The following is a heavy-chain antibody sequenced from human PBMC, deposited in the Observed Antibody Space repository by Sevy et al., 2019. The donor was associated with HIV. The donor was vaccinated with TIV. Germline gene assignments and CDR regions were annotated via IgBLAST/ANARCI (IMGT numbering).Heavy chain of an antibody. CDR1: GYSISSGYY. D-gene: IGHD6-6*01. CDR2: IYHSGST. Sequence: SETRSLTCAVSGYSISSGYYWGWIRQPPGKGLEWIGSIYHSGSTYYNPSLKSRVTISVDTSKNQFSLKLSSVTAADTAVYYCARPGRSSSSFYFDYWGQGTLVTVSS. V-gene: IGHV4-38-2*01. CDR3: ARPGRSSSSFYFDY. J-gene: IGHJ4*02.